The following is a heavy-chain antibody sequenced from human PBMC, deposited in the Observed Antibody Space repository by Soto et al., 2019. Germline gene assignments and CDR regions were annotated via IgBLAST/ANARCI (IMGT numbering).Heavy chain of an antibody. J-gene: IGHJ6*02. D-gene: IGHD6-13*01. V-gene: IGHV6-1*01. CDR3: VRDKTGGGRSGWYPHNYYPTLDV. CDR2: TYYRSKWYN. Sequence: PSQTLSLTCAISGDSVSSNSATWNWIRQSPSRGLEWLGRTYYRSKWYNDYAVSVKSRITINPGTSKNQFSLQLNSVTPEDTALYFCVRDKTGGGRSGWYPHNYYPTLDVWGQGTTVTVSS. CDR1: GDSVSSNSAT.